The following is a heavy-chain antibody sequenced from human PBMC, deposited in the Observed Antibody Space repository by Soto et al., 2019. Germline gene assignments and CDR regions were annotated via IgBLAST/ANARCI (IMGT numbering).Heavy chain of an antibody. D-gene: IGHD3-10*01. CDR3: AREMVRGVESHY. Sequence: QVQLVQSGAAVKKPGASVKVSCKTSGYTFTSYGITWVRQAPGQGLEWMGWLITYNGNTKYAQKLQGRVTMTTDTSTSTAYMELRSLRSDDTAVFYCAREMVRGVESHYWGQGTLVTV. J-gene: IGHJ4*02. V-gene: IGHV1-18*01. CDR2: LITYNGNT. CDR1: GYTFTSYG.